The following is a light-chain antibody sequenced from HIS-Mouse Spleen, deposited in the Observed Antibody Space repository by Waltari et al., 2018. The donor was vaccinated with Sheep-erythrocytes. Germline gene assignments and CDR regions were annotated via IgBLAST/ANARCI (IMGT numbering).Light chain of an antibody. CDR3: QAWDSSTYV. J-gene: IGLJ1*01. Sequence: SYELTQPPSVSVSPGQTASITCSGDKLGDKYACWHQQKPGQSPVLVIYQDGKRPSGIPERFSGSNSGNTATLTISGTQAMDEADYYCQAWDSSTYVFGTGTKVTVL. V-gene: IGLV3-1*01. CDR2: QDG. CDR1: KLGDKY.